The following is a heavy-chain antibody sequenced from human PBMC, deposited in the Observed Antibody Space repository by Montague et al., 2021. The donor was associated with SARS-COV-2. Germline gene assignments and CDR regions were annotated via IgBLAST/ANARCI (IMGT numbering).Heavy chain of an antibody. CDR3: ARAHSGSWAHLDN. Sequence: TLSLTCTVSGGSISSGCYYWSRIRQPAGKGLEWIGRIYTSGNNDYSFSLKSRVTISVDTSKNQFSLKLTSVTAADTAVYYCARAHSGSWAHLDNWGQGSLVTVSS. CDR2: IYTSGNN. J-gene: IGHJ4*02. V-gene: IGHV4-61*02. CDR1: GGSISSGCYY. D-gene: IGHD5-12*01.